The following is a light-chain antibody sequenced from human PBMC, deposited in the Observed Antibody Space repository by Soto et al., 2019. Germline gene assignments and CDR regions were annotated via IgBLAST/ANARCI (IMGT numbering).Light chain of an antibody. CDR3: CSSGGSPTYV. Sequence: QSVLTQPASVSGSPGQSITISCTGTSSNVGSYKLVSWYKQHPGKAPKLMIFEVNKRPSGVSNRFSGSKSGNTASLTISGLKVEDEADYYCCSSGGSPTYVFGTGTKLTVL. CDR1: SSNVGSYKL. J-gene: IGLJ1*01. V-gene: IGLV2-23*02. CDR2: EVN.